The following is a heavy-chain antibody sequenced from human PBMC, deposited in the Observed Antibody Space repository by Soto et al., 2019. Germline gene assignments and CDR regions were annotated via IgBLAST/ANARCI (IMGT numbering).Heavy chain of an antibody. CDR1: GFTFSNAW. CDR2: IKRKIDGETT. V-gene: IGHV3-15*01. D-gene: IGHD3-10*01. CDR3: VTDRGGGMDV. J-gene: IGHJ6*01. Sequence: EVQLVESGGGMVMPGGSLRLSCAASGFTFSNAWRTGIRQVPGEGLQCVGRIKRKIDGETTDYAAPVKGRFTISRDDSKNTLYLQMNSLKVEDTAMYYCVTDRGGGMDVWGQGTTVTVSS.